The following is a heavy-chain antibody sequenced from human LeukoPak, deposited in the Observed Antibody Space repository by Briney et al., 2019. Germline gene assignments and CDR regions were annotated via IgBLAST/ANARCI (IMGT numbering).Heavy chain of an antibody. V-gene: IGHV4-59*01. CDR1: GGSISSYY. CDR2: IYYSGST. CDR3: ARGAYGDYAY. D-gene: IGHD4-17*01. J-gene: IGHJ4*02. Sequence: SETLSLTCTVSGGSISSYYWSWIRQPPGKGLEWIGYIYYSGSTNYNPSLKSRVTISVDTSKNQFSLKLSSVTAADTAVYYCARGAYGDYAYWGQGTLVTVSS.